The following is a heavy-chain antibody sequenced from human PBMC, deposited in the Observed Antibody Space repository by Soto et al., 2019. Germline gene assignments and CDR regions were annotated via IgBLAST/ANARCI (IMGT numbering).Heavy chain of an antibody. V-gene: IGHV3-74*01. D-gene: IGHD2-2*01. CDR3: ARGGVPAAMSY. Sequence: EVQLVESGGGLVQPGGSLRLSCAASGFTFSSFWMHWIRQAPGAGLGWVSRINSDGSNTIYADSVKGRFPISRENAKNTLYLQMSRLRAEDTAVYYCARGGVPAAMSYWGQGTLVTVSS. CDR2: INSDGSNT. J-gene: IGHJ4*02. CDR1: GFTFSSFW.